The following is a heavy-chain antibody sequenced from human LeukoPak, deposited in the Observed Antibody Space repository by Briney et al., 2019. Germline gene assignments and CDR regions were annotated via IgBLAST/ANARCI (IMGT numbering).Heavy chain of an antibody. CDR1: GGSISSSSYY. J-gene: IGHJ6*03. CDR3: ARGDCSGGSCYYMDV. Sequence: SETLSLTCTVSGGSISSSSYYWGWIRQPPGKGLEWIGSIYYSGSTYYNPSLKSRVTISVDTSKNQFSLKLSSVTAADTAVYYCARGDCSGGSCYYMDVWGKGTTVTVSS. D-gene: IGHD2-15*01. CDR2: IYYSGST. V-gene: IGHV4-39*07.